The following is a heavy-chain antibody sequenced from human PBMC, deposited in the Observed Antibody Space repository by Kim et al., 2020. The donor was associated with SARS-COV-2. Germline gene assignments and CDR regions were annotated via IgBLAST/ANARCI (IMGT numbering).Heavy chain of an antibody. V-gene: IGHV3-30*01. J-gene: IGHJ4*02. CDR2: NK. Sequence: NKYYADSVKGRFTISRDNSKNTLYLQMNSLRAEDTAVYYCARGGSYYFDYWGQGTLVTVSS. D-gene: IGHD1-26*01. CDR3: ARGGSYYFDY.